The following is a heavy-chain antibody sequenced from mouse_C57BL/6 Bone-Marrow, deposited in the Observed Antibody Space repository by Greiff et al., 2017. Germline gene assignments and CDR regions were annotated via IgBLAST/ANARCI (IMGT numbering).Heavy chain of an antibody. CDR3: ARKNFFYAMDY. CDR1: GFSLTRYG. J-gene: IGHJ4*01. CDR2: IWSGGST. Sequence: QVPLKQSGPGLVQPSQSLSITCPVSGFSLTRYGVHWVRQSPGKGLAWLGVIWSGGSTDYNAAFISRLSISKDNSKSQVFFKMNSLQADDTAIYYCARKNFFYAMDYWGQGTSVTVSS. V-gene: IGHV2-2*01.